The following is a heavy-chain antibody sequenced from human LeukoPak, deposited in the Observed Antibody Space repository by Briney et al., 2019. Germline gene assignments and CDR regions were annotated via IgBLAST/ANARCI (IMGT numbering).Heavy chain of an antibody. CDR2: IYPGDSDT. CDR1: GYSFTSYW. V-gene: IGHV5-51*01. CDR3: ARQGYSGYEEIYYFDY. D-gene: IGHD5-12*01. Sequence: GESLKISCKGSGYSFTSYWIGWVRQMPGKGLEWMGIIYPGDSDTRYSPSFQGQVTISADKSISTAYLQWSSLKASDTAMYYCARQGYSGYEEIYYFDYWGQGTLVTVSS. J-gene: IGHJ4*02.